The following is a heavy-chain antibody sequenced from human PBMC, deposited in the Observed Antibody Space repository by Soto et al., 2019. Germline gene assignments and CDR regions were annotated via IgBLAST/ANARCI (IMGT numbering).Heavy chain of an antibody. D-gene: IGHD5-12*01. CDR3: ARRRDGYNYDY. J-gene: IGHJ4*02. V-gene: IGHV4-34*01. Sequence: PSETLSLTCAVYGGSFSGYYWSWIRQPPGKGLEWIGEINHSGSTNYNPSLKSRVTISVDTSKNQFSLELSSVTAADTAVYYCARRRDGYNYDYWGQGTLVTVSS. CDR2: INHSGST. CDR1: GGSFSGYY.